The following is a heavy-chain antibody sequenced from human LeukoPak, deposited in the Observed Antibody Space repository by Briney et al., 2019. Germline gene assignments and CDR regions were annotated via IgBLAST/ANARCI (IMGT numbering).Heavy chain of an antibody. CDR3: ARGGSRTMFGLPSGDDAFDV. V-gene: IGHV1-2*02. Sequence: ASVKVSCKASGYTFSDYFVHWVRQAPGQGLQWMGWVNPNGGGTNDAREFQGRFTMTRDTSISAAYMELSNLSSDDTAVYYCARGGSRTMFGLPSGDDAFDVWGQGTWVTVSS. J-gene: IGHJ3*01. D-gene: IGHD3-3*01. CDR2: VNPNGGGT. CDR1: GYTFSDYF.